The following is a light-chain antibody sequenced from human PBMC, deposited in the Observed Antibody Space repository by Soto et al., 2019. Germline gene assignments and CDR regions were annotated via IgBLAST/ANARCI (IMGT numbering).Light chain of an antibody. J-gene: IGLJ2*01. Sequence: QSALTQPPSASGSPGQSVTISCTGTSSDVGGYNYVSWYQQHPGKAPKLMIYEVSKWPSGVPDRFSGSKSGNAASLTVSGLQAEDEADYYCSSYAGSSNLVFGGGTQLTVL. CDR2: EVS. CDR3: SSYAGSSNLV. CDR1: SSDVGGYNY. V-gene: IGLV2-8*01.